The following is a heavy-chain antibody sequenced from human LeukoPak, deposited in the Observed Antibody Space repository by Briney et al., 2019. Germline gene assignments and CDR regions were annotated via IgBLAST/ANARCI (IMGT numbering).Heavy chain of an antibody. Sequence: GGSLRLSCAASGFTLSSYSMNWVRQAPGKGLEWVSYISSGGSTIYYAGSVKGRFTISRDNAKNSLYLQMNSLRAEDTAVYYCARTDYWGQGTLVTVSS. CDR3: ARTDY. J-gene: IGHJ4*02. CDR2: ISSGGSTI. V-gene: IGHV3-48*04. CDR1: GFTLSSYS.